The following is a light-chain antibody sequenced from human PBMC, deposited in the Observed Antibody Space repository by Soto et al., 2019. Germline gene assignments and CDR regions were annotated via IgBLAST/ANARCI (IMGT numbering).Light chain of an antibody. CDR1: SSNIGGGYD. CDR3: QSYASSLSGWV. CDR2: GNS. V-gene: IGLV1-40*01. J-gene: IGLJ3*02. Sequence: QSVLTQPPSVSGAPGQRVTISCTGSSSNIGGGYDVHWYQQLPGTAPKLLIYGNSNRPSGVPDRFSGSKSGTSASLAITGLQAEDEADYYCQSYASSLSGWVFGGGTKLTVL.